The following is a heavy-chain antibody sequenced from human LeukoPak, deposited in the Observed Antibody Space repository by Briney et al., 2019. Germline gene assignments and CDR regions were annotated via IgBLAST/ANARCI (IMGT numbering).Heavy chain of an antibody. CDR3: AYGSLYPGNDAFDI. CDR2: IIPIFGTA. D-gene: IGHD1-14*01. CDR1: GGTFSSYA. Sequence: ASVKVSCKASGGTFSSYAISWVRQAPGQGLELMGRIIPIFGTANYAQKFQGRVTITTDESTSTAYMELSSLRSEDTAVYYCAYGSLYPGNDAFDIWGQGTMVTVSS. V-gene: IGHV1-69*05. J-gene: IGHJ3*02.